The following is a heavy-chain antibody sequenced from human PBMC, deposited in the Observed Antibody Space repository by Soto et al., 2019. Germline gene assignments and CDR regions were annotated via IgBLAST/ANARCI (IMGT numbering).Heavy chain of an antibody. CDR2: MNPDSGNT. J-gene: IGHJ6*03. CDR3: ARDIQGVGGLYSYYYVDG. Sequence: QVQLVQSGAEVKKPGASVKVSCKASGYTFTNYDINWVRQATGEGLEWIGWMNPDSGNTGYAQKFQGRVTMTGNTSITTAYMELRSLGSEDTAVYYCARDIQGVGGLYSYYYVDGWGKGTTVTVS. V-gene: IGHV1-8*01. D-gene: IGHD2-15*01. CDR1: GYTFTNYD.